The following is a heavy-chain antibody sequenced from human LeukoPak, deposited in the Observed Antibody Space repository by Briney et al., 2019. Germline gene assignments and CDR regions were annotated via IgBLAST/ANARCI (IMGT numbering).Heavy chain of an antibody. V-gene: IGHV3-23*01. D-gene: IGHD6-19*01. CDR3: AKVSSGWWGYYYYYMDV. Sequence: GGSLRLSCAASGFTFSSYGMSWVRQAPGKGLGWVSAISGSGGSTYYADSVRGRFTISRDNSKNTLYLQMNSLRAEDTALYYCAKVSSGWWGYYYYYMDVWGKGTTVTISS. CDR1: GFTFSSYG. CDR2: ISGSGGST. J-gene: IGHJ6*03.